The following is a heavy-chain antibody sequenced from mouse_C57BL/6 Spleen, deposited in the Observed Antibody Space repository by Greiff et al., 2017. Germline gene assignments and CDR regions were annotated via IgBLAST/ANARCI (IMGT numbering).Heavy chain of an antibody. D-gene: IGHD1-1*01. J-gene: IGHJ3*01. CDR1: GYSITSGYY. V-gene: IGHV3-6*01. CDR2: ISYDGSN. CDR3: ARAVYGSSLAWFAY. Sequence: EVQRVESGPGLVKPSQSLSLTCSVTGYSITSGYYWNWIRQFPGNKLEWMGYISYDGSNNYNPSLKNRISITRDTSKNQFFLKLNSVTTEDTATYYCARAVYGSSLAWFAYWGQGTLVTVSA.